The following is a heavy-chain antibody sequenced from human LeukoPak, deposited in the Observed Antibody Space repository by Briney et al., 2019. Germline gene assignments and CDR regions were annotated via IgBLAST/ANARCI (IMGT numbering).Heavy chain of an antibody. V-gene: IGHV1-2*02. CDR1: GYTFTGYY. CDR2: INPNSGGT. CDR3: ARDWAELGYCSGGSCPR. D-gene: IGHD2-15*01. J-gene: IGHJ4*02. Sequence: GASVKVSCKASGYTFTGYYMHWVRQAPGQGLDWMGLINPNSGGTNYAQKFQGRVTMTRDTSISTAYMELSRLRSDDTAVYYCARDWAELGYCSGGSCPRWGQGTLVTVSS.